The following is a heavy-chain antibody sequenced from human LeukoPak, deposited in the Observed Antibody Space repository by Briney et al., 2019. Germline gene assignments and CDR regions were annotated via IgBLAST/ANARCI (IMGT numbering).Heavy chain of an antibody. V-gene: IGHV3-48*04. CDR1: GFTFSVYS. CDR2: ISSSKTII. D-gene: IGHD6-13*01. J-gene: IGHJ4*02. CDR3: ATIAAPDY. Sequence: GGSLRLSCAASGFTFSVYSMNWVRQAPGKGLEWVSYISSSKTIIYDADSVKGRFTISRDNAKNSLYLQMNSLRAEDTAVYYCATIAAPDYWGQGTLVTVSS.